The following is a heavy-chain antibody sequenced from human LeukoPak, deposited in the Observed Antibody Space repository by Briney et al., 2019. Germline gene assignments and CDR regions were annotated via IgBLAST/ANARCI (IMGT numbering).Heavy chain of an antibody. J-gene: IGHJ4*02. CDR3: ARAANTAAGTPTLAIDY. CDR1: GLTFTNAW. CDR2: IPSTSSYT. V-gene: IGHV3-11*05. D-gene: IGHD6-13*01. Sequence: GGSLRLSCAASGLTFTNAWMSWVRQAPGKGLEWVSYIPSTSSYTSYADSVKGRFTISRDNAKNSLYLQMSSLRAEDTAVYYCARAANTAAGTPTLAIDYWGQGTLVTVSS.